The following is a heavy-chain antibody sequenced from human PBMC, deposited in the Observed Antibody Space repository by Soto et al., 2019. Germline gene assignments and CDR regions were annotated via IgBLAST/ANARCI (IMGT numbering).Heavy chain of an antibody. CDR1: GFTFEDYT. V-gene: IGHV3-43*01. CDR2: ISWDSGST. J-gene: IGHJ4*02. CDR3: AKDIKASGYFDY. Sequence: GGSLRLSCAASGFTFEDYTMHWVRQAPGKGLEWVSLISWDSGSTYSADSVKGRFTISRDNSKNSLYLQMNSLRTEDTALYYCAKDIKASGYFDYWGQGTLVTVSS. D-gene: IGHD1-26*01.